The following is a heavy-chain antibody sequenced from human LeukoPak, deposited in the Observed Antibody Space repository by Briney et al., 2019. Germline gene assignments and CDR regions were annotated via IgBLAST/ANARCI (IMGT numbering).Heavy chain of an antibody. D-gene: IGHD3-22*01. CDR2: INTNTGNP. CDR1: GYTFTSYA. CDR3: ARDDYDSSGDALDI. J-gene: IGHJ3*02. V-gene: IGHV7-4-1*02. Sequence: ASVKVSCKASGYTFTSYAMDWVRQAPGQGLEWMGWINTNTGNPTYAQGFTGRFVFSLDTFVSTAYLQISSLKAEDTAVYYCARDDYDSSGDALDIWGQGTMVTVSS.